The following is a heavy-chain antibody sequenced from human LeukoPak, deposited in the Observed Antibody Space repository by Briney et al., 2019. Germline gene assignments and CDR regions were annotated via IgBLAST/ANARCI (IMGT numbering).Heavy chain of an antibody. CDR1: GDSISSGDYY. Sequence: SETLSLTCTVSGDSISSGDYYWSWIRQPPGKGLEWIGYISSIGSTNYNPSLESRVTISVDTSKKQFSLKMTSVTAADTAVYYCARDPTTVTKGFDIWGRGTMVTVSS. V-gene: IGHV4-61*08. D-gene: IGHD4-17*01. CDR3: ARDPTTVTKGFDI. J-gene: IGHJ3*02. CDR2: ISSIGST.